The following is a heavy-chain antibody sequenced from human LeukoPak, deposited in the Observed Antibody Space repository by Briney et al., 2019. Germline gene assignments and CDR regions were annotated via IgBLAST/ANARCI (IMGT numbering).Heavy chain of an antibody. Sequence: SVKVSCKASGYTFTDYYMHWVRQAPGQGLEWMGGIIPIFGTANYAQKFQGRVTITADESTSTAYMELSSLRSEDTAVYYCARDQGAAYDSSGYYHGWFDPWGQGTLVTVSS. CDR1: GYTFTDYY. CDR2: IIPIFGTA. J-gene: IGHJ5*02. D-gene: IGHD3-22*01. V-gene: IGHV1-69*13. CDR3: ARDQGAAYDSSGYYHGWFDP.